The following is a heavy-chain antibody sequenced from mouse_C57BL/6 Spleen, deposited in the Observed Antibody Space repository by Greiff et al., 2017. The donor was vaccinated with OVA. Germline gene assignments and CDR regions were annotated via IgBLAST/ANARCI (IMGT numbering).Heavy chain of an antibody. J-gene: IGHJ4*01. CDR1: GYTFTSYW. D-gene: IGHD2-5*01. Sequence: QVQLQQPGAELVKPGASVKLSCKASGYTFTSYWMQWVKQRPGQGLEWIGEIDPSDSYTNYNQKFKGKATLTVDTSSRTAYMQLSSLTSEDSAVYYCARWSNPRAMDDWGKGTSVTVSS. V-gene: IGHV1-50*01. CDR3: ARWSNPRAMDD. CDR2: IDPSDSYT.